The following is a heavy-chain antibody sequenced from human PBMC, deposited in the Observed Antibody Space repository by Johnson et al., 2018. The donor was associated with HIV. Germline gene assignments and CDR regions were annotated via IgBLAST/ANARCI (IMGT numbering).Heavy chain of an antibody. CDR2: ISYDGSKK. Sequence: QMQLVESGGGVVQPGRSLRLSCAASGLTFSSYGMHWVRQAPGKGLEWVAVISYDGSKKYYAGSVKGRFTISRDNSKNTLNLQMNSLRPEDTAVYYCAKGMCLSIGELSDASHFWGLGTVVTVSS. J-gene: IGHJ3*01. CDR3: AKGMCLSIGELSDASHF. CDR1: GLTFSSYG. D-gene: IGHD3-10*01. V-gene: IGHV3-30*18.